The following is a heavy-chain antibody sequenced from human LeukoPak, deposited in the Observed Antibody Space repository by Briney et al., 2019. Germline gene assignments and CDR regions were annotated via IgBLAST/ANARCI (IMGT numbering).Heavy chain of an antibody. CDR1: GYTFTGYY. J-gene: IGHJ4*02. Sequence: VASVKVSCKASGYTFTGYYMHWVRQAPGQGLEWMGWINPNSGDTKYAQKFQGRVTMTRDTSISTAYMELSRLRSDDTAVYYCARDCSGSSCYWIHWGQGTLVTVSS. D-gene: IGHD2-15*01. V-gene: IGHV1-2*02. CDR3: ARDCSGSSCYWIH. CDR2: INPNSGDT.